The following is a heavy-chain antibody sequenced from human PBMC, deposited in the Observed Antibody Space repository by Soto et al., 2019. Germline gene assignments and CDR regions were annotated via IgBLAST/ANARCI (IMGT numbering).Heavy chain of an antibody. J-gene: IGHJ3*02. D-gene: IGHD1-7*01. CDR2: ISGSGGST. CDR1: GFTFSSYA. CDR3: AKGNSWSPALVLDI. Sequence: EVQLLESGGGLVQPGGSLRLSCAASGFTFSSYAMNWVRQAPGKGLEWVSAISGSGGSTYYTDSVKGRFTISRDSSKNTLYLQMNSLRAEDTAVYYCAKGNSWSPALVLDIWGQGTMVTVSS. V-gene: IGHV3-23*01.